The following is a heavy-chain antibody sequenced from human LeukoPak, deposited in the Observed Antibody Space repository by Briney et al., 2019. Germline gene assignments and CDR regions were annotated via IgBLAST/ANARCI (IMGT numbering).Heavy chain of an antibody. Sequence: PGRSLRLSCAASGFTFSSYAMHWVRQAPGKGLEWVAVISYDGSNKYYADSVKGRFTISRDNSKNTLYLQMNSLRAEDTAVYYCARELDAGSELLWFGELRYWGQGTLGTVSS. CDR1: GFTFSSYA. V-gene: IGHV3-30*04. D-gene: IGHD3-10*01. CDR2: ISYDGSNK. J-gene: IGHJ4*02. CDR3: ARELDAGSELLWFGELRY.